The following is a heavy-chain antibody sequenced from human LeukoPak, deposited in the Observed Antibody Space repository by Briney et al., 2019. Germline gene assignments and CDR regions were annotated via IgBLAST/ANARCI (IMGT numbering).Heavy chain of an antibody. CDR2: FDPEDGET. V-gene: IGHV1-24*01. CDR1: GYTLTELS. Sequence: ASVKVSCKVSGYTLTELSRHWVRQAPGKGLEWMGGFDPEDGETIYAQKFQCRVTMTEDTSTDTAYMELSSLRSEDTAVYYCAIGVGYYDSSGLNWFDPWGQGTLVTVSS. D-gene: IGHD3-22*01. CDR3: AIGVGYYDSSGLNWFDP. J-gene: IGHJ5*02.